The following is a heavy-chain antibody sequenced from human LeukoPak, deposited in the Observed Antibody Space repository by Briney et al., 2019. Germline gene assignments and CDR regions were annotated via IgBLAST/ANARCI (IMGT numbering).Heavy chain of an antibody. CDR1: GGSISSHY. CDR3: ARIGVVLDGFDY. CDR2: IYYSGSP. V-gene: IGHV4-59*11. J-gene: IGHJ4*02. Sequence: SETLSLTCTVSGGSISSHYWSWIRQPRGEGLEWIGYIYYSGSPNYNPSLKRRVTISVDTSQNQFSLKLSSVTAAGTAVYYCARIGVVLDGFDYWCQGTLVTVSS. D-gene: IGHD2-15*01.